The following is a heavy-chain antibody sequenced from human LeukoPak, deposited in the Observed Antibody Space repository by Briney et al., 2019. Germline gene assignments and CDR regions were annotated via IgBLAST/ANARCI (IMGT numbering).Heavy chain of an antibody. V-gene: IGHV3-21*01. D-gene: IGHD2-2*01. Sequence: GGSQRLSCAASGLTFSSYSFNWLRQAPGKGLEWVSSISSRSSFIYYADAVKGRFTISRDNAKNSLYLQMNSLRVEDTAVYFCARGEGSTLWGQGTLVTVSS. CDR2: ISSRSSFI. CDR3: ARGEGSTL. CDR1: GLTFSSYS. J-gene: IGHJ4*02.